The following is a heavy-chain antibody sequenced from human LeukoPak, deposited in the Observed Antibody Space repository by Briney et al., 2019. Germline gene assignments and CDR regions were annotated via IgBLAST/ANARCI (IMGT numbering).Heavy chain of an antibody. J-gene: IGHJ4*02. CDR2: ISDSGGNT. CDR1: GFTFSSYA. V-gene: IGHV3-23*01. CDR3: AKGSGSYFSYFDY. D-gene: IGHD1-26*01. Sequence: GGSLRLSCAASGFTFSSYAMSWVRQAPGKGLEWVSSISDSGGNTYYRDPVRGRFTISRDNSRNTLYLQLNSLTAEDTAIYYCAKGSGSYFSYFDYWGQGTLVTVSS.